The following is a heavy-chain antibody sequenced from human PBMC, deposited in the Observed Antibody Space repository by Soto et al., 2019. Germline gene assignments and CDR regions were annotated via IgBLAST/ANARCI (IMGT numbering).Heavy chain of an antibody. D-gene: IGHD2-21*02. CDR3: SRDRWRRGLIDY. Sequence: QVQLVESGGGVVQPGRSLRLSCETSGFTFSDYAVHWGRQAPGKGLECVTLISHDGSNEYSADSVKGRFIISRDTSKNTVYRKMNNVTAEDTAVYYGSRDRWRRGLIDYWGQGTLVTVSS. J-gene: IGHJ4*02. V-gene: IGHV3-30*04. CDR2: ISHDGSNE. CDR1: GFTFSDYA.